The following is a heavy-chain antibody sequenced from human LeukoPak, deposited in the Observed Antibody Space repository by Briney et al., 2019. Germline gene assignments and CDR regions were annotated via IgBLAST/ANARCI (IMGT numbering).Heavy chain of an antibody. J-gene: IGHJ4*02. Sequence: GESLKISCKGSGYSFTSYWISWVRQMPGKGLEWMGRIDPSDSYTNYSPSFQGHVIISADKSISTAYLQWSSLKASDTAMYYCATSGKYCSSTSCYAGQDRGQGTLVTVSS. D-gene: IGHD2-2*01. CDR2: IDPSDSYT. V-gene: IGHV5-10-1*01. CDR1: GYSFTSYW. CDR3: ATSGKYCSSTSCYAGQD.